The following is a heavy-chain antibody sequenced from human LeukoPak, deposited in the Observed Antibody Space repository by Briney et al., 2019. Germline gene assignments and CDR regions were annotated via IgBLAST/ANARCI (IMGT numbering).Heavy chain of an antibody. J-gene: IGHJ4*02. D-gene: IGHD3-10*01. Sequence: GALRLSCAASGFTFSSYAMSWVRQAPGKGLEWVSAISGSGGSTYYADSVKGRFTISRDNAKNSLYLQMNSLRAEDTAVYFCARAAFGAANNIVYWGQGTLVTVSS. CDR3: ARAAFGAANNIVY. V-gene: IGHV3-23*01. CDR1: GFTFSSYA. CDR2: ISGSGGST.